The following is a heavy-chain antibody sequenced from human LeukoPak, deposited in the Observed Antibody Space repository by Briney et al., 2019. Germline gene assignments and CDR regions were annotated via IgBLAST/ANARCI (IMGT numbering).Heavy chain of an antibody. CDR3: ARKNDYVWGSYRSYYFDY. D-gene: IGHD3-16*02. J-gene: IGHJ4*02. V-gene: IGHV1-18*01. Sequence: ASVKVSCKASGYTFTSYGISWVRQAPGQGLEWMGWISAYNGNTNYAQKLQGRVTMTTDTSTSTAYMELRSLRSDDTAVYYCARKNDYVWGSYRSYYFDYWGQGTLVTVSS. CDR2: ISAYNGNT. CDR1: GYTFTSYG.